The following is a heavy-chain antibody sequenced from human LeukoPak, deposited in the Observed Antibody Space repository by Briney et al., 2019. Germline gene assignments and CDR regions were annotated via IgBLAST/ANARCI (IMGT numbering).Heavy chain of an antibody. Sequence: PGGSLRLSCAASGFVFSDYYMNWIRQAPGKGLEWISYITSGSTIYYPNSVKGRFTISRDNAKNPLYLQMHSLRVEDTAVYYCARDATEKKGDMLSVGGVVDLWGQGTLVTVSS. CDR3: ARDATEKKGDMLSVGGVVDL. J-gene: IGHJ5*02. D-gene: IGHD3-16*01. CDR1: GFVFSDYY. CDR2: ITSGSTI. V-gene: IGHV3-11*01.